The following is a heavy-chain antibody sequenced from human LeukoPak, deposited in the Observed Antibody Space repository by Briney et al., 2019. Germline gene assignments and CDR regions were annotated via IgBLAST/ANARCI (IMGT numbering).Heavy chain of an antibody. D-gene: IGHD6-6*01. CDR2: INHSGST. CDR1: GVTFSGYY. V-gene: IGHV4-34*01. Sequence: SETLSLTCAVSGVTFSGYYWNWIRQPPGKGLECIGEINHSGSTNYNPSLKSRVTISVDTSKNQFSLKLSSVTAADTAVYHCARGRPKRRYHHSYYWGQGTLVTVSS. J-gene: IGHJ4*02. CDR3: ARGRPKRRYHHSYY.